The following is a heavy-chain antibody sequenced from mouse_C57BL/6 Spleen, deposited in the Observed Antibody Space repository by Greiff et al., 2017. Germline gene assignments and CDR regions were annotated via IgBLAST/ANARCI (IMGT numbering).Heavy chain of an antibody. J-gene: IGHJ2*01. Sequence: VHVKQSGAELVKPGASVKLSCTASGFNIKDYYMHWVKQRTEQGLEWIGRIDPEDGETKYAPKFQGKATITADTSSNTAYLQLSSLTSEDTAVYYCAFTSLYGNYLDYWGQGTTLTVSS. CDR2: IDPEDGET. CDR1: GFNIKDYY. V-gene: IGHV14-2*01. D-gene: IGHD2-1*01. CDR3: AFTSLYGNYLDY.